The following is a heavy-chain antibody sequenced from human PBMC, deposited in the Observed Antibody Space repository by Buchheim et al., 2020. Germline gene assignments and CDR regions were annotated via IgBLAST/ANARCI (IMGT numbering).Heavy chain of an antibody. V-gene: IGHV3-30*04. CDR1: GFTFSSYA. CDR2: ISYDGSNK. CDR3: ARESITHYYYGMDV. D-gene: IGHD3-10*01. Sequence: QVQLVESGGGVVQPGRSLRLSCAASGFTFSSYAMHWVRQAPGKGLEWVAVISYDGSNKYYADSVKGRFTISRDNSKNTLYLQMNSLRAEDTAVYYCARESITHYYYGMDVWGQGTT. J-gene: IGHJ6*02.